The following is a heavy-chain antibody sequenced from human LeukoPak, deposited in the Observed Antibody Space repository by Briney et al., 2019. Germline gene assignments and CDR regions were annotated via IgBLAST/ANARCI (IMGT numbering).Heavy chain of an antibody. Sequence: PSETLSLTCTVSGGSISSYYWSWIRQPPGKGLEWIGEIYHSGSTNYNPSLKSRVTISVDKSKNQFSLKLSSVTAADTAVYYCARGSKYNWNYFLDYWGQGTLVTVSS. CDR2: IYHSGST. J-gene: IGHJ4*02. D-gene: IGHD1-7*01. CDR1: GGSISSYY. V-gene: IGHV4-59*12. CDR3: ARGSKYNWNYFLDY.